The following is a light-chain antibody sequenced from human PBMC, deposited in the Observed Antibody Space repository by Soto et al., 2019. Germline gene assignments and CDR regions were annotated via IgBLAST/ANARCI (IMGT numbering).Light chain of an antibody. CDR1: QSVSSY. V-gene: IGKV3-11*01. CDR3: QQRSNWPPN. CDR2: DAS. J-gene: IGKJ5*01. Sequence: DIVLTQSPATLSLSPGERATLSCRASQSVSSYLAWYQQKPGQAPRLLIYDASNRATGIPARFSGSGSGTDCTLTISSLEPEDVAVYYCQQRSNWPPNFGQGTRLEIK.